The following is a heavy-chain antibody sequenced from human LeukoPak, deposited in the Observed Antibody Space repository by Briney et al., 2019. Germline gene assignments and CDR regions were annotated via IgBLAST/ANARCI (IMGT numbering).Heavy chain of an antibody. J-gene: IGHJ3*01. Sequence: GGSLRLSCAASGFTFSSYSMNWVRQAPGKGLEWVANIKQDGSEKYYVDSVKGRFTISRDNAKNSLYLQMNSLRADDTAVFYCARNAFDLWGQGTMVTVSS. V-gene: IGHV3-7*01. CDR1: GFTFSSYS. CDR3: ARNAFDL. CDR2: IKQDGSEK.